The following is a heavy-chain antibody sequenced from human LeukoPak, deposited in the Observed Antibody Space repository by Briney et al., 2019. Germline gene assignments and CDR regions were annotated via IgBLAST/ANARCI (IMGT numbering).Heavy chain of an antibody. CDR2: INHSGST. V-gene: IGHV4-34*01. J-gene: IGHJ4*02. Sequence: TSETLSLTCAVYGGSFSGYYWSWIRQPPGKGLEWIGEINHSGSTNYNPSLKSRVTISVDTSKNQFSLKLSSVTAADTAVYYCATSSNSIIDYWGQGTLVTVSS. D-gene: IGHD3-3*02. CDR3: ATSSNSIIDY. CDR1: GGSFSGYY.